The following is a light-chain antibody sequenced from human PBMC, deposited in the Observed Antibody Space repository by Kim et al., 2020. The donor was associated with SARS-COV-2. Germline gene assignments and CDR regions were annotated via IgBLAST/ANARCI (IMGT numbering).Light chain of an antibody. CDR1: SRGIGAFAY. CDR3: SSYTTANTRL. V-gene: IGLV2-14*03. Sequence: QATTIHDTETSRGIGAFAYVSCCLQQPGGAPTRLLYDVSGRTSGISHRFSGATSGYTASLTTSGPQAEDEADYYCSSYTTANTRLFGAGTQVTVL. CDR2: DVS. J-gene: IGLJ1*01.